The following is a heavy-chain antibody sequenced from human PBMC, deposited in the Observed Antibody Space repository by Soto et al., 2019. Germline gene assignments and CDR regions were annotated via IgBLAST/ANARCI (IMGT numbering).Heavy chain of an antibody. CDR3: ARNPPHGDFDYNWFDP. CDR1: GFTFSSYS. D-gene: IGHD2-21*01. J-gene: IGHJ5*02. Sequence: LRLSCAASGFTFSSYSMNWVRQAPGKGLEWVSYISSSSSTIYYADSVKGRFTISRDNAKNSLYLQMNSLRDEDTAVYYCARNPPHGDFDYNWFDPWGQGTLVPSPQ. CDR2: ISSSSSTI. V-gene: IGHV3-48*02.